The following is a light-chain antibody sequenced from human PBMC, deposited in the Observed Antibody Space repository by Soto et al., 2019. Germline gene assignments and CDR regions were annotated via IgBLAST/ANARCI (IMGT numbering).Light chain of an antibody. Sequence: QSALTQPASVSGSPGQSITISCTGTGSDVGGYDYVSWYQHHPGKAPKVMICEVTNRPSGVSNRFSGSKSGNTASLTISGLLAEDEADYYCSSYTSSSTYVFGTGPKVTVL. J-gene: IGLJ1*01. CDR3: SSYTSSSTYV. CDR2: EVT. CDR1: GSDVGGYDY. V-gene: IGLV2-14*01.